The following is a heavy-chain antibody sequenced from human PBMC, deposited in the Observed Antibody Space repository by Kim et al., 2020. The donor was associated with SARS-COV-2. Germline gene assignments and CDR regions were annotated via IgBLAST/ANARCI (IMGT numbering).Heavy chain of an antibody. Sequence: DAAKGRFTISRDNSKNTLYLQMTSLRDEDTAVYYCAKDSHYYGSGSYFDYWGQGTLVTVAS. D-gene: IGHD3-10*01. J-gene: IGHJ4*02. CDR3: AKDSHYYGSGSYFDY. V-gene: IGHV3-23*01.